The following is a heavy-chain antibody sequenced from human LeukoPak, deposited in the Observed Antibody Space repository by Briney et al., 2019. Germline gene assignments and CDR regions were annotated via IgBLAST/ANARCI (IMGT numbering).Heavy chain of an antibody. CDR2: IYYSGST. CDR1: GGSISSGGYY. Sequence: SQTLSLTCTVSGGSISSGGYYWSWIRQHPGKGLEWIGYIYYSGSTCYNPSLKSRVTISVDTSKNQFSLKLSSVTAADTAVYYCARYTAPDAFDIWGQGTMVTVSS. V-gene: IGHV4-31*03. J-gene: IGHJ3*02. CDR3: ARYTAPDAFDI. D-gene: IGHD5-18*01.